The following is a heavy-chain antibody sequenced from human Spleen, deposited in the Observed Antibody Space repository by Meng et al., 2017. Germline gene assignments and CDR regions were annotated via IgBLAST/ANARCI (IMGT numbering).Heavy chain of an antibody. J-gene: IGHJ4*02. V-gene: IGHV4-31*03. CDR3: ARGGFDSGYNYYFDY. Sequence: HVPLQGLGAWRAEPLQPPPLPCTASAGSVRSGGYYCDWIRQHPGKGRKWIGYIYYSGSTYNTPSLTSRITRSEDTSKTHYSQSLTSVTAPTAAVYYCARGGFDSGYNYYFDYWGQGSLVTVSS. D-gene: IGHD3-22*01. CDR2: IYYSGST. CDR1: AGSVRSGGYY.